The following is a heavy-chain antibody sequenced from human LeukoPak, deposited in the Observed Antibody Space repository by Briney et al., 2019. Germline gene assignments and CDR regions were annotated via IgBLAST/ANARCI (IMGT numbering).Heavy chain of an antibody. CDR2: IYFSGST. D-gene: IGHD3-22*01. CDR1: GGSISSTGYY. CDR3: ARQDSSAAYYVDY. Sequence: SETLSLTCIVSGGSISSTGYYWGSISQPPGNGLECIGTIYFSGSTYYNPSLKSRVTIFVDTSKNQFSLKLTSVTAADTAIYYCARQDSSAAYYVDYWGQGTLVTVSS. V-gene: IGHV4-39*01. J-gene: IGHJ4*02.